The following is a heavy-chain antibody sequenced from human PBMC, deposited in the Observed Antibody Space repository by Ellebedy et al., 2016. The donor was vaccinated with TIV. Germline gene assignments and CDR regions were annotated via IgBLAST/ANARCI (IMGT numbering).Heavy chain of an antibody. D-gene: IGHD5-24*01. J-gene: IGHJ6*02. CDR1: GFTFSSYA. CDR3: ARDYSEMATTSKGRGMDV. CDR2: ILYDGSNK. Sequence: PGGSLRLSCSASGFTFSSYAMHWVRQAPGKGLEWVAVILYDGSNKYYADSVKGRFTISRDNSKNTLYLQMNSLRAEDTAVYYCARDYSEMATTSKGRGMDVWGQGTTVTVSS. V-gene: IGHV3-30*01.